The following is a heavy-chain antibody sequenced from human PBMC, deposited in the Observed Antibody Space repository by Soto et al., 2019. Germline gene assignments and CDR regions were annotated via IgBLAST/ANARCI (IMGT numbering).Heavy chain of an antibody. D-gene: IGHD3-10*01. CDR2: ISGSGGST. V-gene: IGHV3-23*01. Sequence: EVQLLESGGGLVQPGGSLRLSCAASGFTFSSYAMSWVRQAPGKGLEWVSAISGSGGSTYYADSVKGRFTISRDNSKNKLYLQMNSLRAEDTAVYYGEKGIRGVTPTWFDPWGQGTLVTVSS. J-gene: IGHJ5*02. CDR1: GFTFSSYA. CDR3: EKGIRGVTPTWFDP.